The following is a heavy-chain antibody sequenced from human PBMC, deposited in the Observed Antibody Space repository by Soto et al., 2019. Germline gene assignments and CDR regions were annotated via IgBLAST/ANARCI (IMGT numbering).Heavy chain of an antibody. CDR3: ARTINIDIVVVPAAPRGYAFDI. CDR1: GGSISSGGYY. V-gene: IGHV4-31*03. Sequence: QVQLQESGPGLVKPSQTLSLTCTVSGGSISSGGYYWSWIRQHPGKGLEWIGYIYYSGSTYYNPSLKSRVTISVDKSKNQCSLKLSSVTAADTAVYYCARTINIDIVVVPAAPRGYAFDIWGQGTMVTVSS. D-gene: IGHD2-2*01. J-gene: IGHJ3*02. CDR2: IYYSGST.